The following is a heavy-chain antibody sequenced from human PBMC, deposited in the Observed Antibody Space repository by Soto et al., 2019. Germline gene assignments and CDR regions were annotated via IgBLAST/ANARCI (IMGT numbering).Heavy chain of an antibody. J-gene: IGHJ3*02. V-gene: IGHV1-69*02. CDR3: VTDIVVVPAAYDAFDI. CDR2: IIPILGIA. CDR1: GGTFSCYT. D-gene: IGHD2-2*01. Sequence: SVKVSCKASGGTFSCYTISWVRQAPGQGLEWMGRIIPILGIANYAQKFQGRVTITADKSTSTAYMELSSLRSEDTAVYYCVTDIVVVPAAYDAFDIWGQGTMVTVSS.